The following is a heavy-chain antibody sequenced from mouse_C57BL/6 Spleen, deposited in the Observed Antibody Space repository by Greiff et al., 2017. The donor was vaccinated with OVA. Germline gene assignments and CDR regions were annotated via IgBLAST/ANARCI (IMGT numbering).Heavy chain of an antibody. Sequence: VQLQQPGAELVRPGTSVKLSCKASGYTFTSYWMHWVKQRPGQGLEWIGVIDPSDSYTNYNQKFKGKATLTVDTSSSTAYMQLSSLTSEDSAVYYCARTTKDYYAMDYWGQGTSVTVSS. D-gene: IGHD5-5*01. CDR3: ARTTKDYYAMDY. V-gene: IGHV1-59*01. CDR2: IDPSDSYT. CDR1: GYTFTSYW. J-gene: IGHJ4*01.